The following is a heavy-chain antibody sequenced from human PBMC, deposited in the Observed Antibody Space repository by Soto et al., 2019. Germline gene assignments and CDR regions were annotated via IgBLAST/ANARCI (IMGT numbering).Heavy chain of an antibody. J-gene: IGHJ4*02. CDR2: IYYSGST. CDR3: AVGLGELELREGFDY. Sequence: PSETLSLTCTVSGGSISSSSYYWGWIRQPPGKGLEWIGSIYYSGSTYYNPSLKSRVTISVDTSKNQFSLKLSSVTAADTAVYYCAVGLGELELREGFDYWGQGTLVTVSS. V-gene: IGHV4-39*01. CDR1: GGSISSSSYY. D-gene: IGHD1-7*01.